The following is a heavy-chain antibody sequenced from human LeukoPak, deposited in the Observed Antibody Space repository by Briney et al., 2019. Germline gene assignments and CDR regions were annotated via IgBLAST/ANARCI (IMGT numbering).Heavy chain of an antibody. CDR1: GFSFSMYW. Sequence: SGGSLRLSCAASGFSFSMYWMSWVRQAPGKGLEWVTNIKRDGSERYYVDSVKGRFTISRDNAKNSVYLQMNSLRGEDTAVYYCAREGRGGYDSYYFDFWGQGSLVTVSS. D-gene: IGHD5-12*01. CDR3: AREGRGGYDSYYFDF. J-gene: IGHJ4*02. V-gene: IGHV3-7*01. CDR2: IKRDGSER.